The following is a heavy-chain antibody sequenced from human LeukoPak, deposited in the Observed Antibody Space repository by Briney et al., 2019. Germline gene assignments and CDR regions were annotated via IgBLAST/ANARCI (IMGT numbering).Heavy chain of an antibody. CDR3: AKDEYYYGSSGYLWEGYFDY. CDR2: ISGSGGST. V-gene: IGHV3-23*01. Sequence: PGGSLRLSCAASGFTFSSYAMSWVRQAPGKGLEWVSAISGSGGSTYYADSAKGRFTISRDNSKNTLYLKMNSLKAEDTAVSYCAKDEYYYGSSGYLWEGYFDYRGQGTLVTVSS. D-gene: IGHD3-22*01. CDR1: GFTFSSYA. J-gene: IGHJ4*02.